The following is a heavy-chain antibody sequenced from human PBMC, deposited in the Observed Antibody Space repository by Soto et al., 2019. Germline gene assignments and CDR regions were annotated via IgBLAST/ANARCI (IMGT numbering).Heavy chain of an antibody. J-gene: IGHJ6*02. Sequence: GESLKISCKGSGYSFTSYWIGWVRQIPGKGLEWMGIIYPGDSDTRYSPSFQGQVTISADKSISTAYLQWSSLKASDTAMYYCASTIAAAGTDYYHYYGMDVRGQRTTVTVSS. CDR1: GYSFTSYW. D-gene: IGHD6-13*01. CDR3: ASTIAAAGTDYYHYYGMDV. CDR2: IYPGDSDT. V-gene: IGHV5-51*01.